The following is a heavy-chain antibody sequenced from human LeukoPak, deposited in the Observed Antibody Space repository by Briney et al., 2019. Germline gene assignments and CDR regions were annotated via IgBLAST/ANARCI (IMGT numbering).Heavy chain of an antibody. CDR1: GFTFSSYE. CDR2: ISSSGSTI. D-gene: IGHD5-24*01. CDR3: AKARVEMATITLFDY. Sequence: PGGSLRLSCAASGFTFSSYEMNWVRQAPGKGLEWVSYISSSGSTIYYADSVKGRFTISRDNAKNSLYLQMNSLRAEDTALYYCAKARVEMATITLFDYWGQGTLVTVSS. V-gene: IGHV3-48*03. J-gene: IGHJ4*02.